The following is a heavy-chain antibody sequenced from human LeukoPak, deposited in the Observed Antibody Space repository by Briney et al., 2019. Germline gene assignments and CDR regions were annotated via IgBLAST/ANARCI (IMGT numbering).Heavy chain of an antibody. CDR3: ARDLGQWELY. V-gene: IGHV3-11*04. J-gene: IGHJ4*02. CDR2: IKKGVAIM. CDR1: GFTFNDYS. D-gene: IGHD1-26*01. Sequence: GGSLRLPCAASGFTFNDYSMSWIRQAPGKGLEWLSYIKKGVAIMYYADSVKGRFTISRYNAKNSLFLQMKNLRSDDTAVYYCARDLGQWELYWGQGTLVTVSS.